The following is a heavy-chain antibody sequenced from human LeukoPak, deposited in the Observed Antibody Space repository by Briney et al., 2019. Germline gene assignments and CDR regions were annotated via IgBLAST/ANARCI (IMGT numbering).Heavy chain of an antibody. D-gene: IGHD2-15*01. V-gene: IGHV4-59*01. CDR3: ARAFQYCSGGSCPGPFDY. Sequence: SETLSLTCTVSGGSISSYYWSWIRQPPGKGLEWIGYIYYSGSTNYNPSLKSRVTISVDTSKNQFSLQLSSVTAADTAVYYCARAFQYCSGGSCPGPFDYWGQGTLVTVSS. J-gene: IGHJ4*02. CDR2: IYYSGST. CDR1: GGSISSYY.